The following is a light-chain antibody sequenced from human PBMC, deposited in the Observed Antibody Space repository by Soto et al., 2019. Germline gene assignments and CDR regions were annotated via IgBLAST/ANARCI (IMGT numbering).Light chain of an antibody. CDR3: QKYNSAPQT. CDR1: QGISNY. V-gene: IGKV1-27*01. CDR2: AAS. J-gene: IGKJ3*01. Sequence: DIVMTQSPSSLSASVGDRVTITCRASQGISNYLAWYQQKPGKVPKLLMYAASTLQSGVPSRFSGSGSGTEFTLIISSLQPEDVATYYCQKYNSAPQTFGPGTKVDIK.